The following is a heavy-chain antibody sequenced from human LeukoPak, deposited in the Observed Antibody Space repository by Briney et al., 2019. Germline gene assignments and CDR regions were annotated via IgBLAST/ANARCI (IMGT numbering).Heavy chain of an antibody. CDR1: GFTFSSYA. V-gene: IGHV3-23*01. Sequence: EGSLRLSCAASGFTFSSYAMSWVRQAPGKGLEWVSAISGSGGSTYYADSVKGRFTISRDNSKNTLYLQMNSLRAEDTAVYYCAKVLLSAGAPFDYWGQGTLVTVSS. CDR2: ISGSGGST. D-gene: IGHD3-16*02. CDR3: AKVLLSAGAPFDY. J-gene: IGHJ4*02.